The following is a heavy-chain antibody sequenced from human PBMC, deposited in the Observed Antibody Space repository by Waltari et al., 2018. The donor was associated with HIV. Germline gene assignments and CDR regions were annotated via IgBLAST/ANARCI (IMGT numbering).Heavy chain of an antibody. CDR2: IYTSGST. CDR1: HGPISSGSYH. D-gene: IGHD2-2*02. V-gene: IGHV4-61*02. J-gene: IGHJ6*02. Sequence: QVHLQESGPGLVKPSQTLSLTCNASHGPISSGSYHWSCLRQPAGTGLEWIGRIYTSGSTNYNPSLKSRVTISVDTSKNQFSLKPSSVTAADTAVYYCARGDGCSSTSCYTRYYYYGMDVWGQGTTVTVSS. CDR3: ARGDGCSSTSCYTRYYYYGMDV.